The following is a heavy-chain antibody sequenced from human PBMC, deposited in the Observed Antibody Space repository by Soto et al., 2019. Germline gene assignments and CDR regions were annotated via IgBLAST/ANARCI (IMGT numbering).Heavy chain of an antibody. CDR3: ARVLGGYPNFDF. CDR2: ISYDGSDK. Sequence: QVQLVESGGGVVQPGRSLRLSCAASGFTVSSYGLHWVRQAPGKGLEWLAFISYDGSDKFYADSVKGRFTISRDSSKNTLYLQMNSLRAEDPAVYYCARVLGGYPNFDFWVQGTLVTVSS. J-gene: IGHJ4*02. V-gene: IGHV3-30-3*01. D-gene: IGHD3-22*01. CDR1: GFTVSSYG.